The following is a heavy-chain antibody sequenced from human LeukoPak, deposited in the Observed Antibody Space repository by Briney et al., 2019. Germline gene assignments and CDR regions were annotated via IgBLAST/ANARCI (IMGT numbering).Heavy chain of an antibody. D-gene: IGHD1-14*01. CDR2: LYSDGNT. J-gene: IGHJ4*02. CDR3: ARGVEPLAANTLAY. CDR1: GFTVITND. Sequence: GGSLRLSCAASGFTVITNDMTWVRQAPGKGLEWVSVLYSDGNTKYADSVQGRFTISSDNSKNTLYLEMNSLRPDDTAVYYCARGVEPLAANTLAYWGQGTLVTVSS. V-gene: IGHV3-53*01.